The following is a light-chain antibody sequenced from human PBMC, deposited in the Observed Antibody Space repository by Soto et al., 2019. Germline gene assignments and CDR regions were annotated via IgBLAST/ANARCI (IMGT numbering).Light chain of an antibody. CDR3: QSYDSALSVYVV. Sequence: QSVLTQPPSVSGAPGQRITISCTGTSSNIGANYDVHWYQQLPGTAPKLLIYGDTKRPSGVPDRFSGSKSGTSASLAITGLQAEDEADYYCQSYDSALSVYVVFGGGTKLTVL. J-gene: IGLJ2*01. V-gene: IGLV1-40*01. CDR2: GDT. CDR1: SSNIGANYD.